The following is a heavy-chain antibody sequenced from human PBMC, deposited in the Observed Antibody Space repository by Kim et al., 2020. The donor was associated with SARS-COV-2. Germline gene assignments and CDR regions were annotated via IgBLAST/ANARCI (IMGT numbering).Heavy chain of an antibody. CDR1: GGFMSAYF. J-gene: IGHJ5*02. Sequence: SETLSLTCTVSGGFMSAYFWTWIRQPPGKGLEWIGYISYSGSTSYSPSLKSRVIISIDTSKNQFSLNLNSVTAADTAMYYCASLHSSSLFAWFDPWGQGTLVTVSS. CDR3: ASLHSSSLFAWFDP. CDR2: ISYSGST. V-gene: IGHV4-59*13. D-gene: IGHD6-13*01.